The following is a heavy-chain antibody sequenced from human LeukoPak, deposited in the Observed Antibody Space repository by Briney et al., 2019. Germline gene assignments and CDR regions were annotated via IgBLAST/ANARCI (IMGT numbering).Heavy chain of an antibody. CDR1: GITLSSYW. D-gene: IGHD3-22*01. J-gene: IGHJ4*02. V-gene: IGHV3-74*01. CDR3: VRGPNSGYGRFDY. CDR2: INSDGSST. Sequence: PGGSLRLSCAASGITLSSYWMHWVRQVPGKGQVWVSRINSDGSSTSYADSVKGRFTISRDNAKTTLYLQMNSLSVEDTAIYYCVRGPNSGYGRFDYWGQGTLVTVSS.